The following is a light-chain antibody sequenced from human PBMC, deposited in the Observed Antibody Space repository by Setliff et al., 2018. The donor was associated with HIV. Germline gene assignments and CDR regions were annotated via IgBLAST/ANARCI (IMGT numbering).Light chain of an antibody. J-gene: IGLJ3*02. CDR1: SSDIGGHNY. CDR2: EVS. V-gene: IGLV2-14*01. CDR3: ASYTSGRNWV. Sequence: QSALPQPASVSGSPGQSITISCTGTSSDIGGHNYVSWYQQHPGKAPKVMIYEVSNRPSGVSNRFSGSKSGNTASLTISGLQAEDEADYYCASYTSGRNWVFGGGTKGTVL.